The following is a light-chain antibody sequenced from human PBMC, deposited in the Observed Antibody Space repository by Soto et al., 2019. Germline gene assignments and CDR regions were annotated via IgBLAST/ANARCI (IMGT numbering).Light chain of an antibody. V-gene: IGLV2-23*02. CDR1: SSDIVSYDL. Sequence: QSALTQPASVSGSPGQSITISCTGTSSDIVSYDLVSWYQQHPGKAPKLIIYDVNKRPSGVSNRFSGSKSGNTASLTISGLQAEDEADYWCYAYGTSNPLAFGGGTKLTVL. CDR2: DVN. CDR3: YAYGTSNPLA. J-gene: IGLJ2*01.